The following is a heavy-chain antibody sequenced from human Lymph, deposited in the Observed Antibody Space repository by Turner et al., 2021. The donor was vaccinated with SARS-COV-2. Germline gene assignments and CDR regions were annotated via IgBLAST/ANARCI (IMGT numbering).Heavy chain of an antibody. D-gene: IGHD3-16*01. Sequence: QVQLVESGGGLVKPGGSLRPSCAASGFTFSDYFMSRIRQAPGKGLEWVSYISSSSTYTNYADSVKGRFTISRDNAKNSLYLQMNSLRAEDTAVYYCARPGGPYYYYGMDVWGQGTTVTVSS. J-gene: IGHJ6*02. CDR3: ARPGGPYYYYGMDV. CDR2: ISSSSTYT. CDR1: GFTFSDYF. V-gene: IGHV3-11*06.